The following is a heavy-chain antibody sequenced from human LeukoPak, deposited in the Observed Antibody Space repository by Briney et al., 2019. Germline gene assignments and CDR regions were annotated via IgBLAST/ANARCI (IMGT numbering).Heavy chain of an antibody. CDR1: GGTFSSYA. CDR3: ARDSGQWLDWGCFDY. Sequence: ASVKVSCKASGGTFSSYAISWVRQAPGQGLEWMGRIIPILGIANYAQKFQGRVTITTDESTSTAYMELSSLRSEDTAVYYCARDSGQWLDWGCFDYWGRGTLVTVSS. D-gene: IGHD6-19*01. J-gene: IGHJ4*02. CDR2: IIPILGIA. V-gene: IGHV1-69*04.